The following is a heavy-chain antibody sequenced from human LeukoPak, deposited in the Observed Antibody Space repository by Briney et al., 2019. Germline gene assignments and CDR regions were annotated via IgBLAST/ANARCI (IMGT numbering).Heavy chain of an antibody. D-gene: IGHD3-22*01. V-gene: IGHV4-34*01. CDR2: INHSGST. Sequence: KPSETLSLTCAVYGGSFSGYYWSWIRQPPGKGLEWMGEINHSGSTNYNPSLKSRVTISVDTSKNQFSVKLSSVTAADTAVYYCARAMGVVVTSDAFDIWGQGTMVTVSS. CDR1: GGSFSGYY. CDR3: ARAMGVVVTSDAFDI. J-gene: IGHJ3*02.